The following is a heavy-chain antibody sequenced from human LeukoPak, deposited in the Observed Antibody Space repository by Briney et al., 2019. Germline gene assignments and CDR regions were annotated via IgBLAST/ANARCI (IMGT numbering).Heavy chain of an antibody. CDR3: ARTPQVEPRQLRLYYYDSSGYYPFDY. D-gene: IGHD3-22*01. CDR1: GCTFTSYG. CDR2: ISAYNGNT. Sequence: ASVKVSCKASGCTFTSYGISWVRQAPGQGLEWMGWISAYNGNTNYAQKLQGRVTMTTDTSTSTAYMELRSLRSDDTAVYYCARTPQVEPRQLRLYYYDSSGYYPFDYWGQGTLVTVSS. V-gene: IGHV1-18*01. J-gene: IGHJ4*02.